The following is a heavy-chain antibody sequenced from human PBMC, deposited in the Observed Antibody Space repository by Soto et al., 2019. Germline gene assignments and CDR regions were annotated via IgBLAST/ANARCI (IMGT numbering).Heavy chain of an antibody. CDR3: VRGQEVGPHFFDS. V-gene: IGHV3-13*01. CDR1: GFTFRSFD. CDR2: IGTIGDT. J-gene: IGHJ4*02. Sequence: GGSLRLSCAASGFTFRSFDFHWVRQATGKGLEWVATIGTIGDTYYPVSGKGRFTVSRENANSSVSLQMDSLRVGDTAVYFCVRGQEVGPHFFDSWGQGTPITVSS.